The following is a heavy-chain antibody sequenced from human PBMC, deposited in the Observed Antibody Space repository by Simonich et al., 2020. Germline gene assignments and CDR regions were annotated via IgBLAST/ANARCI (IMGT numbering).Heavy chain of an antibody. Sequence: QVQLQESGPGLVKPSETLSLTCTVSGGSISSYYWSWIRRPPGKGLEWIGYIYYRWGTNYNPSLKSRFTISVATSKNQFSLKLSSVTAADTAVYYCARGGLYFDYWGQGTLVTVSS. CDR3: ARGGLYFDY. CDR1: GGSISSYY. V-gene: IGHV4-59*01. D-gene: IGHD2-15*01. CDR2: IYYRWGT. J-gene: IGHJ4*02.